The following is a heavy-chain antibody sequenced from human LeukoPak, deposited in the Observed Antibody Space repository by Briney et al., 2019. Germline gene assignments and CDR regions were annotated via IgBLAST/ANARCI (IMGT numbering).Heavy chain of an antibody. CDR1: GGSFSTNDW. CDR3: ARVGIQHLIDY. Sequence: PSETLSLTCTVSGGSFSTNDWWSWIRQSPGKGLEWIGEVDHSGDTNYNPSLQSRVTISVDKSNNQFSLRLSPVTAADTAVYYCARVGIQHLIDYWGQGTLVTVSS. V-gene: IGHV4-4*02. D-gene: IGHD5-18*01. J-gene: IGHJ4*02. CDR2: VDHSGDT.